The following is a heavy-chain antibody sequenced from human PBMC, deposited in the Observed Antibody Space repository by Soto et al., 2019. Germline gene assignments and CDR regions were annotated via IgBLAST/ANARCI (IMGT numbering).Heavy chain of an antibody. Sequence: EVQLVESGGGLVKPGGSLRLSCAASGFTFSDFYANWVRQAPGKGLEWVAQIRNERDGGALNYAAPVKGRFTISRDDSENTLYLQMNSLKTEDTAIYYCTREFYYGMDVWGQGTTVTV. V-gene: IGHV3-15*07. J-gene: IGHJ6*02. CDR1: GFTFSDFY. CDR2: IRNERDGGAL. CDR3: TREFYYGMDV.